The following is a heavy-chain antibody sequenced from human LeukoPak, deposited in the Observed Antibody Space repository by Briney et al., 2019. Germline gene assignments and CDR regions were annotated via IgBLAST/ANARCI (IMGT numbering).Heavy chain of an antibody. V-gene: IGHV3-23*01. J-gene: IGHJ4*02. CDR1: GFTFSSYA. D-gene: IGHD1-26*01. CDR3: AKDGGGSYSYFDY. Sequence: GGSLRLSCAASGFTFSSYAMSWVRQAPGKGLEWVSAISGSGGSTYYADSVKGRFTISRDNSKNTLYLQMNSLRAEDTAIYYCAKDGGGSYSYFDYWGQGTLVTVSS. CDR2: ISGSGGST.